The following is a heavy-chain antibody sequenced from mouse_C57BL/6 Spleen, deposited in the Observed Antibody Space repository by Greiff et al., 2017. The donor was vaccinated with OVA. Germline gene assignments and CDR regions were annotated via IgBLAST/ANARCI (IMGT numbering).Heavy chain of an antibody. Sequence: EVMLVESGAELVRPGASVKLSCTASGFNIKDDYMHWVKQRPEQGLEWIGWIDPENGDTEYASKFQGKATITADTSSNTAYLQLSSLTSEDTAVYYCTTRDSSGYSWFAYWGQGTLVTVSA. J-gene: IGHJ3*01. CDR1: GFNIKDDY. CDR3: TTRDSSGYSWFAY. D-gene: IGHD3-2*02. V-gene: IGHV14-4*01. CDR2: IDPENGDT.